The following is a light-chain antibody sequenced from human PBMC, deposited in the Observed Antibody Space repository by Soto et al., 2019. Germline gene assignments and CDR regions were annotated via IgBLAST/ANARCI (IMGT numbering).Light chain of an antibody. CDR1: SGHSSYA. CDR2: LNSDGSH. Sequence: QPVLTQSPSASASLGASVKLTCTLSSGHSSYAIAWHQQQPEKGPRYLMKLNSDGSHCKGDGIPDRFSGSSSGAERYLTISILQSEDEADYYCQTWGTGMPYVFGTGTKLTVL. CDR3: QTWGTGMPYV. V-gene: IGLV4-69*01. J-gene: IGLJ1*01.